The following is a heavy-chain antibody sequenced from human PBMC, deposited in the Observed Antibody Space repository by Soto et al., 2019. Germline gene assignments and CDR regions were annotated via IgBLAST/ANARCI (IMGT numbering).Heavy chain of an antibody. CDR1: GFTSSSYG. V-gene: IGHV3-30*03. CDR3: ACLATKPGDTFDN. D-gene: IGHD5-12*01. J-gene: IGHJ3*02. Sequence: GGSLRLSCAASGFTSSSYGMHWVRQAPGKGLEWVAFITYDGSNKYYADSVRGRFTISRDNSKNTLYLEMSSLRAEDTAVYYCACLATKPGDTFDNWGQGTMVTVSS. CDR2: ITYDGSNK.